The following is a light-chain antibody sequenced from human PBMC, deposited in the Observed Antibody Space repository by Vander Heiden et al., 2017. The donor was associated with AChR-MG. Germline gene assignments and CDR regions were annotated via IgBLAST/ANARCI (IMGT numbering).Light chain of an antibody. CDR2: QDS. Sequence: SYELTQPPPVSVSPGQPASITCSGDKLGDKYACWYQQKPGQSPGLVIYQDSKRPSGSPERFSGSNSGNTATLTISGTQAMDEADYYCQAWDSSTAFYVFGTGTKVTVL. CDR1: KLGDKY. V-gene: IGLV3-1*01. J-gene: IGLJ1*01. CDR3: QAWDSSTAFYV.